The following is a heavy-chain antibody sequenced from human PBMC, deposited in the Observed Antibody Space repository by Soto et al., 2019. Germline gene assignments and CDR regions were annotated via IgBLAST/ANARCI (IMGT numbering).Heavy chain of an antibody. CDR2: IYPGDSDT. J-gene: IGHJ4*02. Sequence: GESLKISCKGSGYRFTNYWIGWVRQMPGKGLEWMGIIYPGDSDTRYSPSFQGQVTISADKSINTAYLQMNSLRAEDTAVYYCAKTGGSGWHLSDWGQGILVTVSS. CDR1: GYRFTNYW. D-gene: IGHD6-19*01. V-gene: IGHV5-51*01. CDR3: AKTGGSGWHLSD.